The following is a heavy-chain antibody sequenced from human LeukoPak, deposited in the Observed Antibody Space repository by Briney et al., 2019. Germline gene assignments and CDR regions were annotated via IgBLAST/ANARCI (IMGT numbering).Heavy chain of an antibody. J-gene: IGHJ3*02. V-gene: IGHV3-48*04. D-gene: IGHD3-10*01. CDR3: ARELLWFGEVTWERTGTAFDI. CDR1: GFAFSSHS. Sequence: PGGSLRLSCAASGFAFSSHSMNWVRQAPGKGLEWVSYITGSSNTIYYADSVKGRFTISRDNAKNSLYLQMNSLRAEDTAVYYCARELLWFGEVTWERTGTAFDIWGQGTMVTVSS. CDR2: ITGSSNTI.